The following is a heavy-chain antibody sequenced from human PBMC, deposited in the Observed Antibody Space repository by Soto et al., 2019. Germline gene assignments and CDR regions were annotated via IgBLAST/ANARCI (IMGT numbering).Heavy chain of an antibody. Sequence: XTLSLTRTVSGGALNSTVYYWGWIRQPPRKGLEWIGSSNYGGPTYYSPSIKSRVTIYLDTAKNHFSLKLRSVTAADTAVYYCARHGAYSTSVYYYYGMDVWGQGTTAPVS. D-gene: IGHD6-13*01. CDR2: SNYGGPT. V-gene: IGHV4-39*01. CDR1: GGALNSTVYY. J-gene: IGHJ6*02. CDR3: ARHGAYSTSVYYYYGMDV.